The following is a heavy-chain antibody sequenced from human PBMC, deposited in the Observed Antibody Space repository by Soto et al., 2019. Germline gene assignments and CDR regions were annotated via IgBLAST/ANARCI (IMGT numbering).Heavy chain of an antibody. CDR3: ARDAKSVETTGGFDH. D-gene: IGHD1-26*01. Sequence: QVQLVDSGGGVVQPGRSLRLSCAASGFIFSSYGMHWVRQAPGKGLEWVAGIWFDGSNKYYADSVKGRFTISRDNSRNTLYLQMNGLRAEDTAVYYCARDAKSVETTGGFDHWGQGTLVTVSS. J-gene: IGHJ4*02. V-gene: IGHV3-33*01. CDR1: GFIFSSYG. CDR2: IWFDGSNK.